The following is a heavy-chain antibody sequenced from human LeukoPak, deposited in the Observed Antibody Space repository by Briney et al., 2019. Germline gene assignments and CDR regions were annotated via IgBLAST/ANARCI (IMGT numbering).Heavy chain of an antibody. V-gene: IGHV1-2*02. CDR2: INPNSGGT. Sequence: WASVKVSCKASGYTFTGYYMHWVRQAPGQGLEWMGWINPNSGGTNYAQKFQGRVTMTRDTSISTAYMELSRLRSDDTAVYYCARDGEGDFWSGYPHPPSDYWGQGALVTVSS. D-gene: IGHD3-3*01. CDR3: ARDGEGDFWSGYPHPPSDY. CDR1: GYTFTGYY. J-gene: IGHJ4*02.